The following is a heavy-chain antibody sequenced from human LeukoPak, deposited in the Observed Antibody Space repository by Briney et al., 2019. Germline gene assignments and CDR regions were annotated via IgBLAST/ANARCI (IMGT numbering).Heavy chain of an antibody. CDR2: SYYSGST. V-gene: IGHV4-59*08. CDR3: ARHSHPDGNTWFWDY. D-gene: IGHD5-24*01. J-gene: IGHJ4*02. CDR1: GGSITNYY. Sequence: SETLSLTSTVSGGSITNYYWSWIRQPPGKGLEWIGYSYYSGSTNYNPSLKSRITISVDTSKNQFSLKLSSVTAADSAVYYCARHSHPDGNTWFWDYWGQGTLVTVSS.